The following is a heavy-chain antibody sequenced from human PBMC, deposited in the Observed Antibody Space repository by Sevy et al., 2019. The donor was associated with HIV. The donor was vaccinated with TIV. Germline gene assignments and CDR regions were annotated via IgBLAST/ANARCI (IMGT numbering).Heavy chain of an antibody. Sequence: GSLRLSCAASGFTFSSYAMHWVRQAPGKGLEWVAVISYDGSNKYYADSVKGRFTISRDNSKNTLYLQMNSLRAEDTAVYYCARDDVGCSSTSCYGFDYWGQGTLVTVSS. D-gene: IGHD2-2*01. V-gene: IGHV3-30-3*01. CDR2: ISYDGSNK. CDR3: ARDDVGCSSTSCYGFDY. J-gene: IGHJ4*02. CDR1: GFTFSSYA.